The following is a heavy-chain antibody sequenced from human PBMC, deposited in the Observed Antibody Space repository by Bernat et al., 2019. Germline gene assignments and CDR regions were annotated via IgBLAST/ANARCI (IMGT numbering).Heavy chain of an antibody. CDR3: ARDREYDMLTGLYGMDV. CDR2: INSDGSST. CDR1: GFTFSSYW. D-gene: IGHD3-9*01. Sequence: EVQLVESGGGLVQPGGSLRLSCAASGFTFSSYWMHWVRQAPGKGLVWVSRINSDGSSTSYADSVKGRFTISRDNAKNTLYLQMNSLRAEDTAVYYCARDREYDMLTGLYGMDVWGQGTTVTVSS. V-gene: IGHV3-74*01. J-gene: IGHJ6*02.